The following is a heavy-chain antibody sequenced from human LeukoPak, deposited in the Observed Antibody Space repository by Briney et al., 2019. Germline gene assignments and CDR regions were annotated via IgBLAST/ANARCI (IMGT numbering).Heavy chain of an antibody. CDR2: INPNSGGT. V-gene: IGHV1-2*02. Sequence: GAPVKVSCKASGYTFTCYYMHWVRQAPGQGLEWMGWINPNSGGTNYAQKFQGRVTMTRNTSISTAYMELSSLRSEDTAVYYCARGRLSSSWYGAYWGQGTLVTVSS. CDR3: ARGRLSSSWYGAY. J-gene: IGHJ4*02. CDR1: GYTFTCYY. D-gene: IGHD6-13*01.